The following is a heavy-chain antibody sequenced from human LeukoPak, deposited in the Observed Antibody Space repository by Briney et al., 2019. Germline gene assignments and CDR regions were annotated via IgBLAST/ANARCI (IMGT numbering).Heavy chain of an antibody. CDR1: GFSFDRYA. CDR3: AIKPYDYRGNYGDGGDY. D-gene: IGHD3-16*01. V-gene: IGHV3-23*01. J-gene: IGHJ4*02. CDR2: ISSSGNDI. Sequence: AGGSLRLSCAASGFSFDRYAMSWVRQAPGEGLNWVSSISSSGNDIYYADSVKGRFTVSRDSSKNMLYLQMNGLRAEDTAVYYCAIKPYDYRGNYGDGGDYWGQGTLVTVSS.